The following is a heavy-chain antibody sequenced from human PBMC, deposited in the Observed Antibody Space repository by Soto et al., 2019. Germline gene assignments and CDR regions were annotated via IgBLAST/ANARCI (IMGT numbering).Heavy chain of an antibody. Sequence: PSQTLSLTCAISGDSVSSNSVSWNWIRQHPGKGMEWIGYISHSGTTSYNPSLRSRLTISLDTSKNQFALNLSSVTAADTAVYFCAFGSGSFFAFDLWGQGTLVTVSS. CDR1: GDSVSSNSVS. CDR2: ISHSGTT. D-gene: IGHD3-10*01. CDR3: AFGSGSFFAFDL. J-gene: IGHJ3*01. V-gene: IGHV4-31*02.